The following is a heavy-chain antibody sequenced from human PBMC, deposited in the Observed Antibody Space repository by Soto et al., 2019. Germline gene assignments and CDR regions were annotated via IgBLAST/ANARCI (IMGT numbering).Heavy chain of an antibody. CDR1: GFTFSDHY. V-gene: IGHV3-11*01. D-gene: IGHD3-9*01. J-gene: IGHJ4*02. Sequence: QVQLVESGGGLVKPGGSLRLSCAASGFTFSDHYMSWIRQAPGKVLEWVSYITRSGNTIYYADSVKGRFTISRDNAKNSLYLQMNSLRAEDTAVYYCVRGSGYDVLTGYYPMPTFDYWGQGTLVTVSS. CDR2: ITRSGNTI. CDR3: VRGSGYDVLTGYYPMPTFDY.